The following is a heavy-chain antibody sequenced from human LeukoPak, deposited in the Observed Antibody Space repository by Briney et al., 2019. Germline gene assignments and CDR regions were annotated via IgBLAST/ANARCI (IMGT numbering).Heavy chain of an antibody. CDR1: GFTFTTYW. V-gene: IGHV3-7*05. CDR2: INQDGVEK. Sequence: PGGSLSLSCAASGFTFTTYWMSWVRQAPGKGLEWVANINQDGVEKYYVASVRGRLTISRDNAKNSMYVQMNSLRAEDTAVYYCARGFDGYYGFDLWGQRTIVTVSS. CDR3: ARGFDGYYGFDL. J-gene: IGHJ3*01. D-gene: IGHD5-24*01.